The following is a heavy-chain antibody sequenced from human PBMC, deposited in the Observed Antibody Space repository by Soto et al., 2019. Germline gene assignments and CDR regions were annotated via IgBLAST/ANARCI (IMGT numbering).Heavy chain of an antibody. V-gene: IGHV3-66*03. CDR2: IYSCGST. J-gene: IGHJ4*02. CDR1: GFTVSSNY. Sequence: VQLVESGGGLIQPGGSLRLSCAASGFTVSSNYMSWVRQAPGKGLEWVSVIYSCGSTYYADSVKGRFTISRDNSKNTLYLQMNSLRAEDTAVYYCARGQYCSGGSCYSTYYFDYWGQGTLVTVSS. D-gene: IGHD2-15*01. CDR3: ARGQYCSGGSCYSTYYFDY.